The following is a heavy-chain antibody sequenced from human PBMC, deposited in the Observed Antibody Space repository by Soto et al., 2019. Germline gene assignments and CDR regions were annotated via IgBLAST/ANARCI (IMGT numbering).Heavy chain of an antibody. V-gene: IGHV6-1*01. Sequence: SQPLSLPCAISGDSVSSNSAAWNWIRQSPSRGLEWLGRTYYRSKWYIEYAVSVKGRIAINPDTSKNQFSLQLSSVTPEDTAVYYCARTKSVFDYWGQGTLVTVSS. J-gene: IGHJ4*02. CDR2: TYYRSKWYI. CDR1: GDSVSSNSAA. CDR3: ARTKSVFDY.